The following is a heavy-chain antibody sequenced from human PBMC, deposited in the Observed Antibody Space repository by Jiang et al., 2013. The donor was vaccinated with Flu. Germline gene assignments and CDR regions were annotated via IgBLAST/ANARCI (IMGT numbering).Heavy chain of an antibody. D-gene: IGHD3-10*01. Sequence: QLVESGGGVVQPGRSLRLSCAASGFTFSNYGLHWVRQAPGKGLEWVAVLWYDQINEYYADSVKGRFTVSRDDSKNTLYLQMHSLRAEDTAVYYCARDRGRDHNSGSYSNSAHYYYMDVWGKGTTGHRLL. J-gene: IGHJ6*03. CDR1: GFTFSNYG. CDR3: ARDRGRDHNSGSYSNSAHYYYMDV. CDR2: LWYDQINE. V-gene: IGHV3-33*01.